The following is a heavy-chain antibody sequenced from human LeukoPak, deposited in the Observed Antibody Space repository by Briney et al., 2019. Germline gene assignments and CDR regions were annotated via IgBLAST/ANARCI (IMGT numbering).Heavy chain of an antibody. J-gene: IGHJ3*02. CDR2: TYTKGRT. CDR1: GGSFGGSQY. Sequence: SETLSLTCTVSGGSFGGSQYWGWFRQAPGKGLEWIGSTYTKGRTFYNPSLASRLTTSVDTSTNQISLRLPSATVADTAVSYCAAGKDVVGSPVGAFDIWGQGTMVTVSS. V-gene: IGHV4-39*07. CDR3: AAGKDVVGSPVGAFDI. D-gene: IGHD2-15*01.